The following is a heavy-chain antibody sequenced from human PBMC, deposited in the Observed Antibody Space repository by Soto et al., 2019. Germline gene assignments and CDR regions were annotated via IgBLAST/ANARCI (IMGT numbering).Heavy chain of an antibody. Sequence: SETLSLTCTVSGGSINTFYWSWVRQPAGKGLEWIGRIFSSGSTSFNPSLESRVAMSVDTSKNHFSLNLSSVTAVDMAVYYCAREGSYSAYNFAHGIQLWFFDFWGQGALVTVSS. V-gene: IGHV4-4*07. D-gene: IGHD5-12*01. J-gene: IGHJ4*02. CDR3: AREGSYSAYNFAHGIQLWFFDF. CDR1: GGSINTFY. CDR2: IFSSGST.